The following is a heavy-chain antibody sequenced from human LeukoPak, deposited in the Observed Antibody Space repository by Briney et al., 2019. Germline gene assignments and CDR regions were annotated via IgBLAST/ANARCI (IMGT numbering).Heavy chain of an antibody. V-gene: IGHV3-53*01. D-gene: IGHD6-13*01. Sequence: GGSLRLSCAASGFTVSSNYMSWVRQAPGKGLEWVSVIYSGGSTYYADSVKGRFTISRDNSKNTLYLQMNSLRAEDTAVYYCARKRPGIAAIDYWGQGTLVTVSS. CDR3: ARKRPGIAAIDY. CDR2: IYSGGST. CDR1: GFTVSSNY. J-gene: IGHJ4*02.